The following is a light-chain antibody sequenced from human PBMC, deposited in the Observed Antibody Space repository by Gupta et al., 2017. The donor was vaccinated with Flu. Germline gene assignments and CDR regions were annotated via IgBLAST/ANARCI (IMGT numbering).Light chain of an antibody. V-gene: IGLV1-47*01. CDR3: AAWDDSLRVWV. CDR1: SSNVGSNY. Sequence: QSVLTQPPSASGTPGHTLTISCSGSSSNVGSNYVYWYQQLPGTAPKLLIDRNNTRPSGVPDRFSGSKSGTSASLAISGLRSEDEADYYCAAWDDSLRVWVFGGGTKLTVL. CDR2: RNN. J-gene: IGLJ3*02.